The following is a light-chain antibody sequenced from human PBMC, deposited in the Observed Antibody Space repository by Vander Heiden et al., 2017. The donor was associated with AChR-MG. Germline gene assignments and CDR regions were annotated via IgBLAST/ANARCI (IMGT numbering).Light chain of an antibody. Sequence: QSVLTQPPSASGTPGQRVTITGSGSSSNIGSNAVNWYQQHPGTAPKLLIYSNNQRPSGVPDRFSGSKSGTSASLAISGLQSEDEADYYCAAWDDSLNGHVVFGGGTKLTVL. CDR2: SNN. V-gene: IGLV1-44*01. J-gene: IGLJ2*01. CDR1: SSNIGSNA. CDR3: AAWDDSLNGHVV.